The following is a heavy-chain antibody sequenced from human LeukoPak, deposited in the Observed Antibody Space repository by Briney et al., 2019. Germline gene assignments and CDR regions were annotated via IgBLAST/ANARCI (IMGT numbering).Heavy chain of an antibody. CDR3: ARVLPIVVVTDGLDVFDI. J-gene: IGHJ3*02. V-gene: IGHV4-39*07. CDR1: GGSISSSSYY. Sequence: SETLSLTCTVSGGSISSSSYYWGWIRQPPGKGLEWIGSIYYSGSTYYNPSPKSRVTISVDTSKNQFSLKLSSVTAADTAVYYCARVLPIVVVTDGLDVFDIWGQGTMVTVSS. CDR2: IYYSGST. D-gene: IGHD2-21*02.